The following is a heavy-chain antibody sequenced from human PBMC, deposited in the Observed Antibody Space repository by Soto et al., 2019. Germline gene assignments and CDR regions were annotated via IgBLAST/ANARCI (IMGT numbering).Heavy chain of an antibody. Sequence: SSVKVSCKASGGTFSSYAISWVRQAPGQGLEWMGGIIPIFGTANYAQKVQGRVTLTADESTSTAYMELSSLRSEDTAVYDCAGSLGYSSSPSGHWFDPWGQGTLVTVSS. CDR2: IIPIFGTA. D-gene: IGHD6-13*01. CDR3: AGSLGYSSSPSGHWFDP. CDR1: GGTFSSYA. J-gene: IGHJ5*02. V-gene: IGHV1-69*13.